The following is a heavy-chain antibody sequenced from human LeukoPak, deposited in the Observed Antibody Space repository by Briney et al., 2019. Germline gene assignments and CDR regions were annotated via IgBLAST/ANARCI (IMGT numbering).Heavy chain of an antibody. CDR2: ILYVGSIK. D-gene: IGHD5-18*01. J-gene: IGHJ6*02. CDR3: AKDLSLDSYGDDDYGMDV. V-gene: IGHV3-30*18. Sequence: GGCLRLSRAAPGYTSSSYGMCCVCPTPGKGLEWVADILYVGSIKYYADSVQGRFNISTDNSKNTMYLQMNSLRAEDTAVYYCAKDLSLDSYGDDDYGMDVWGQGTTVTVSS. CDR1: GYTSSSYG.